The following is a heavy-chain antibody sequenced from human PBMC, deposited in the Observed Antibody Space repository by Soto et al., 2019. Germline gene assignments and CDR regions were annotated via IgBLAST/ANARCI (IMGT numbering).Heavy chain of an antibody. J-gene: IGHJ6*02. Sequence: SETLSLTCTVSGGSISSGGYYWSWIRQHPGKGLEWIGYIYYSGSTYYNPSLKSRVTISVDTSKNQFSLKLSSVTAADTAVYYCARDRITIFGGVYGMDVWGQGTTVTVSS. D-gene: IGHD3-3*01. CDR2: IYYSGST. CDR1: GGSISSGGYY. CDR3: ARDRITIFGGVYGMDV. V-gene: IGHV4-31*03.